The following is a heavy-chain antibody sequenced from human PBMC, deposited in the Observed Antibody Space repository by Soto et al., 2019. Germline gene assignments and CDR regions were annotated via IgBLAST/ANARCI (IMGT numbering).Heavy chain of an antibody. J-gene: IGHJ5*02. CDR3: AKGHSSSYPNWFDP. V-gene: IGHV3-43*01. Sequence: GGSLRLSCAGSGFTFGGYTMHWVRRAPGKGLEWVSLINWDGCSTYYADSVKGRFTISRDNTKNSLYLQMNSLRTEDTALYYCAKGHSSSYPNWFDPWGQGTLVTVSS. D-gene: IGHD6-13*01. CDR1: GFTFGGYT. CDR2: INWDGCST.